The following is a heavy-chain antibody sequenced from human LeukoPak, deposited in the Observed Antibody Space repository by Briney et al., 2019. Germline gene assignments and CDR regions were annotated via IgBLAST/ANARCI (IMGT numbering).Heavy chain of an antibody. D-gene: IGHD3-22*01. J-gene: IGHJ4*02. Sequence: GESLRISCKGSGYSFTSYWIGWVRQMPGKGLAGMGIIYPGDSYTRYSPSFQGQVTISADKSISTAYLQWSSLPASDTAMYYCARSSGYSPRPADYWGQGTLVTVSS. CDR3: ARSSGYSPRPADY. CDR1: GYSFTSYW. CDR2: IYPGDSYT. V-gene: IGHV5-51*01.